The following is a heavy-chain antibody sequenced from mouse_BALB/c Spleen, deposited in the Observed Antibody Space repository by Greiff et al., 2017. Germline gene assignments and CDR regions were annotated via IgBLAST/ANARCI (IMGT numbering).Heavy chain of an antibody. D-gene: IGHD2-1*01. CDR1: GYAFSSYW. CDR3: ARSGRGNPFAY. V-gene: IGHV1-80*01. J-gene: IGHJ3*01. Sequence: VQLVESGAELVRPGSSVKISCKASGYAFSSYWMNWVKQRPGQGLEWIGQIYPGDGDTNYNGKFKGKATLTADKSSSTAYMQLSSLTSEDSAVYFCARSGRGNPFAYWGQGTLVTVSA. CDR2: IYPGDGDT.